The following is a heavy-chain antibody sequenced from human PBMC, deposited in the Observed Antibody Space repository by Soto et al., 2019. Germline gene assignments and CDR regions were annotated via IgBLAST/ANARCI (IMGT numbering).Heavy chain of an antibody. CDR2: IYYSGNT. V-gene: IGHV4-31*03. D-gene: IGHD6-19*01. CDR1: GGSISSGGYY. CDR3: ARDSGGAVADFDY. Sequence: SETLSLTCSVSGGSISSGGYYWNWIRQHPERGLEWIGYIYYSGNTDLNPSLTSRATISRDTSKNEFSLTLTSLTAADTAVYFCARDSGGAVADFDYWGQGTRVTFSS. J-gene: IGHJ4*02.